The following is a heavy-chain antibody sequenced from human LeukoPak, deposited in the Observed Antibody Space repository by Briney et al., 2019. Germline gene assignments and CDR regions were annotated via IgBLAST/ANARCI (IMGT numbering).Heavy chain of an antibody. CDR1: GFTFSSYA. CDR2: ISGSGGST. Sequence: GGSLRLSCAASGFTFSSYAMSWVRQAPGKGLEWVSAISGSGGSTYYADSVKGRFTISRDNSKNTLYLQMNSLRAEDTALYYCAKGFSSSTSSGMDVWGQGTTVTVSS. V-gene: IGHV3-23*01. D-gene: IGHD2-2*01. J-gene: IGHJ6*02. CDR3: AKGFSSSTSSGMDV.